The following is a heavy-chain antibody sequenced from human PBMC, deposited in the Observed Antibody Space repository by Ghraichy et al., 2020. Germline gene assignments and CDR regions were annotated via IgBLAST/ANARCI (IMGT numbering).Heavy chain of an antibody. CDR2: IYYSGST. D-gene: IGHD3-3*01. Sequence: SETLSLTCAVSGGSISSGGYYWSWIRQHPGKGLEWIGYIYYSGSTYYNPSLKSRATISADTSKNQFSLKLSSVTAADTAVYYCARGRYDRRFDYWGQGTLVTISS. CDR1: GGSISSGGYY. J-gene: IGHJ4*02. V-gene: IGHV4-31*11. CDR3: ARGRYDRRFDY.